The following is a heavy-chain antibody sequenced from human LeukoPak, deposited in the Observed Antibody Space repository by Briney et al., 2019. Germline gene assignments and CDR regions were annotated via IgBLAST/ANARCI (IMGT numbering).Heavy chain of an antibody. CDR3: ARDSSYSSSFDY. CDR1: GGSISSGGYY. J-gene: IGHJ4*02. D-gene: IGHD6-13*01. CDR2: IYYSGST. Sequence: SETLSLTCTVSGGSISSGGYYWSWIRQHPGKGLEWIGYIYYSGSTYYNPSLKSRVTISVDTSKNQFSLKLSSVTAADTAVYYCARDSSYSSSFDYWGQGTLVTVSS. V-gene: IGHV4-31*03.